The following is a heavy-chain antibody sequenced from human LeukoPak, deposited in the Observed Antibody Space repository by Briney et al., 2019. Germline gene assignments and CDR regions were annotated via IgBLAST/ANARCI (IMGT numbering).Heavy chain of an antibody. CDR3: ATYGDYGVAGWTHADY. J-gene: IGHJ4*02. CDR1: GGIFSNFA. V-gene: IGHV1-69*13. CDR2: IIPRFNKL. Sequence: SVKVSCKVSGGIFSNFALSWVRQAPGQGLEWMGGIIPRFNKLNYAQKFQGRVTITADESTHTAYMDLSSLRFEDTAVYYCATYGDYGVAGWTHADYWGQGALVTVSS. D-gene: IGHD4-17*01.